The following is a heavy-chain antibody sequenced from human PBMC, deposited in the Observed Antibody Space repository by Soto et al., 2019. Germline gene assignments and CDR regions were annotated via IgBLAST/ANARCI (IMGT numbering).Heavy chain of an antibody. Sequence: GESLKISCQGSGYSFTNYWVGWVCQIPGRGLEWMGIIHPGDSDTRYSPFFQGQVTISADKSISTAYLQWSSLKASDTAMYYCARHNRYSSTWFEGWFDPWGQGTLVTVSS. CDR3: ARHNRYSSTWFEGWFDP. V-gene: IGHV5-51*01. CDR1: GYSFTNYW. CDR2: IHPGDSDT. J-gene: IGHJ5*02. D-gene: IGHD6-13*01.